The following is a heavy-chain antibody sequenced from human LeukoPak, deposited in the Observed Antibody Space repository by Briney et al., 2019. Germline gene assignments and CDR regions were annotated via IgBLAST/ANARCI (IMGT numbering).Heavy chain of an antibody. V-gene: IGHV3-66*02. J-gene: IGHJ4*02. CDR2: IYSGGST. D-gene: IGHD6-19*01. CDR3: ARSVPVAGTLGY. CDR1: GFTFSSYA. Sequence: AGSLRLSCAASGFTFSSYAMSWVRQAPGKGLEWVSVIYSGGSTYYADSVKGRFTISRDNSKNTLYLQMNSLRAEDTAVYYCARSVPVAGTLGYCGQGTLVTVSS.